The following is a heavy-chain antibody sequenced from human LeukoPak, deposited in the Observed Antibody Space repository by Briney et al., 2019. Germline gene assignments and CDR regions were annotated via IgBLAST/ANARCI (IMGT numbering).Heavy chain of an antibody. CDR3: ARLHFAAAEEFDP. CDR1: GGSINDHF. V-gene: IGHV4-59*08. CDR2: IYNSGST. J-gene: IGHJ5*02. D-gene: IGHD6-13*01. Sequence: SETLSLTCTVPGGSINDHFWSWIRQPPGKGLEWIGYIYNSGSTNYNPSLKSRVSISADTSKNQFSLNLSSVTAADTAVYYCARLHFAAAEEFDPWGQGTLVTVPS.